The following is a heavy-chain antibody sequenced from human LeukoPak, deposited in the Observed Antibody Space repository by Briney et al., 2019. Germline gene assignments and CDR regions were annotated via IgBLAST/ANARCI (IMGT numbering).Heavy chain of an antibody. Sequence: ASVKVSCKASGYTFTSYAMHWVRQAPGQRLEWMGWINAGNGNTKYSQKFQGRVTITADESTSTAYVELSSLRSEDTAVYYCARDTSSSWSYYYYGMDVWGQGTTVTVSS. CDR1: GYTFTSYA. D-gene: IGHD6-13*01. CDR2: INAGNGNT. CDR3: ARDTSSSWSYYYYGMDV. J-gene: IGHJ6*02. V-gene: IGHV1-3*01.